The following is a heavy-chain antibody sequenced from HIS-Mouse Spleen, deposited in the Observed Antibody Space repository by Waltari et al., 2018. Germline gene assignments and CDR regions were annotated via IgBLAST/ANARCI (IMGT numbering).Heavy chain of an antibody. J-gene: IGHJ4*02. CDR3: AARFGESHFDY. V-gene: IGHV3-11*01. D-gene: IGHD3-10*01. CDR2: ISSRGSTI. CDR1: FTFSDYY. Sequence: QVQLVESGGGLVKPGFTFSDYYMSWIRQAPGKGLEWVSYISSRGSTIYYADSVKGRFTISRDNAKNSLYLQMNSLRAEDTAVYYCAARFGESHFDYWGQGTLVTVSS.